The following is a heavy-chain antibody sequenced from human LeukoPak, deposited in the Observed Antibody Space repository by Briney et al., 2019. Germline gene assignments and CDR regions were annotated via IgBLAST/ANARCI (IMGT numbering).Heavy chain of an antibody. CDR1: GFIFSNYG. J-gene: IGHJ3*02. CDR3: ARAGEGFDT. V-gene: IGHV3-33*01. Sequence: GGSLRLSCVASGFIFSNYGMHWVRQAPGKGLEWVAVIWYDGSNKYYGDSVKGRFTISRDNSKNTLYLQMSSLRAEDTAIYYCARAGEGFDTWGQGTKVTVSS. CDR2: IWYDGSNK. D-gene: IGHD3-10*01.